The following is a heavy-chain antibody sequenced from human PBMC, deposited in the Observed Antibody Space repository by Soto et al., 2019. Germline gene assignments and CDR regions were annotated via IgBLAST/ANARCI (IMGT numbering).Heavy chain of an antibody. V-gene: IGHV1-3*04. CDR1: GYTFTNYP. CDR2: INTDYGNT. Sequence: QVQLVQSGAEVKKPGASIKVSCKASGYTFTNYPIHWVRQAPGQGLEWMGWINTDYGNTKYSQRFQGRVTFTRDTSANPAYMELSSLTSEDTAVYFCARARTVVLVTANTLKYWGQGTLVTVSS. J-gene: IGHJ4*02. D-gene: IGHD2-21*02. CDR3: ARARTVVLVTANTLKY.